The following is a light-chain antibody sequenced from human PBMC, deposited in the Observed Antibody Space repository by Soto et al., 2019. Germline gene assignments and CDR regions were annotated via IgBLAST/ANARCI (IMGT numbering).Light chain of an antibody. CDR3: QQYASSPLT. CDR2: GAS. Sequence: EIVLTQSPGTLSLSSGERATLSCRASQSVRNNYLAWYQQKPGQAPRLLIYGASSRATGIPDRFSGSGSGTDFTLTISRLEPEDFAVYYCQQYASSPLTFGGGTKVEIK. V-gene: IGKV3-20*01. CDR1: QSVRNNY. J-gene: IGKJ4*01.